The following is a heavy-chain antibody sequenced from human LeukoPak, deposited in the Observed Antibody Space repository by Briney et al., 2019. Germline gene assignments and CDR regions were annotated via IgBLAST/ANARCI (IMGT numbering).Heavy chain of an antibody. Sequence: GGSLRLSCAASGFTFSSYSMNWVRQAPGKGLEWVSSISSSSSYIYYADSVKGRFTISRDNAKNSLYLQMNSLRAEDTAVYYCARDFGLRFLEWLPLDYWGQGTLVTVSS. CDR1: GFTFSSYS. CDR2: ISSSSSYI. D-gene: IGHD3-3*01. J-gene: IGHJ4*02. V-gene: IGHV3-21*01. CDR3: ARDFGLRFLEWLPLDY.